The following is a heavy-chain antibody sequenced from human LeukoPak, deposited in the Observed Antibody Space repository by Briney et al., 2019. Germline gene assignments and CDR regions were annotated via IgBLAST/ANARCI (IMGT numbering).Heavy chain of an antibody. D-gene: IGHD3-22*01. Sequence: PGGSLRLSCAASGFTFRNYWMIWVRQAPGKGLEWVANIKEDGSEKYYADSVKGRFTISRDNAKNSLYLQMNSLRAEDTAVYYCARSSPGRWDFYDSSGYYYSLDYWGQGTLVTVSS. CDR2: IKEDGSEK. CDR1: GFTFRNYW. V-gene: IGHV3-7*01. J-gene: IGHJ4*02. CDR3: ARSSPGRWDFYDSSGYYYSLDY.